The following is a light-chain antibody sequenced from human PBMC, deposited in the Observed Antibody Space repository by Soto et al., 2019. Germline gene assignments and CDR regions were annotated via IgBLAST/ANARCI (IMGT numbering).Light chain of an antibody. Sequence: SYELTQPPSVSVAPGQTARITCGGNNVGSKSVHWFQQKPGQAPVLVVYDDRDRPSGIPERFSGSNAGNTATLTISRVEAGDEADYLCQVWDSDSDHYVLGTVKKVTV. J-gene: IGLJ1*01. CDR1: NVGSKS. CDR2: DDR. V-gene: IGLV3-21*02. CDR3: QVWDSDSDHYV.